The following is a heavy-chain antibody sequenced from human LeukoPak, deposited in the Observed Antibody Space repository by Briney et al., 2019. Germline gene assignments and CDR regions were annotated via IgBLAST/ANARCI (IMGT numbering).Heavy chain of an antibody. J-gene: IGHJ5*02. Sequence: SVKVSCKASGYTFINSGISWVRQAPGQGLEWMGGIIPIFGTANYAQKFQGGVTITADESTSTAYMELSSLRSEDTAVYYCARAPEGPSWGQGTLVTVSS. CDR2: IIPIFGTA. CDR3: ARAPEGPS. V-gene: IGHV1-69*13. CDR1: GYTFINSG.